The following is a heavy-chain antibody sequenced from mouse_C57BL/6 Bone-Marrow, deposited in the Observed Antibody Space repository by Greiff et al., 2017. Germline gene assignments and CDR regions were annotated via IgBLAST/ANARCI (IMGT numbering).Heavy chain of an antibody. Sequence: QVQLQQSGPELARPWASVKISCQAFYTFSRRVHFAIRDTNYWMQWVKQRPGQGLEWIGAIYPGNGDTSYKHKFKGKATWTAEKSSSTAYMQLSSLTSEDSAVYYGAFYSNYLRDWYFDVWGTGTTVTVSS. CDR1: YTFSRRVH. V-gene: IGHV1-87*01. CDR3: SEDSAVYYGAFYSNYLRDWYFDV. CDR2: GQGLEWIG. D-gene: IGHD2-5*01. J-gene: IGHJ1*03.